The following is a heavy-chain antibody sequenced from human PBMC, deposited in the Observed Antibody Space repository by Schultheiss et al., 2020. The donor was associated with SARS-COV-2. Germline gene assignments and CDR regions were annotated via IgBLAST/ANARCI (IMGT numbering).Heavy chain of an antibody. D-gene: IGHD2/OR15-2a*01. CDR1: GFTFSNYA. J-gene: IGHJ6*02. V-gene: IGHV3-23*01. CDR3: AKDKRSIYYYYYGMDV. Sequence: GGSLRLSCAASGFTFSNYAMSWVRQAPGKGLEWVSTISGSGGSTYYADSVKGRFTISRDNSKNTLYLQMNSLRAEDTAVYYCAKDKRSIYYYYYGMDVWGQGTTVTVSS. CDR2: ISGSGGST.